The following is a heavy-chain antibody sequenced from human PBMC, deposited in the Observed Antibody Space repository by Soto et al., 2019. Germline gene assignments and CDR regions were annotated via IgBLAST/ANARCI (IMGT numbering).Heavy chain of an antibody. J-gene: IGHJ4*02. CDR2: LSGSGTST. D-gene: IGHD6-19*01. V-gene: IGHV3-23*01. Sequence: GGSLRLSCAASGFSFVNYAMNWVRQAPGKGLEWVSGLSGSGTSTYYADSVKGRFTISRDNSRDTLFLQMSSLTADDTAVYYCAKATTNGGWFNPFDSWGQGALVTVSS. CDR1: GFSFVNYA. CDR3: AKATTNGGWFNPFDS.